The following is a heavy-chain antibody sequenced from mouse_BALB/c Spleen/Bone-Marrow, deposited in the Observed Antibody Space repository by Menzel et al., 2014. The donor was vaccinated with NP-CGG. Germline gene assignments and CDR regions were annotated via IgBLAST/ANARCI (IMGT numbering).Heavy chain of an antibody. CDR3: TRSNGNWFAY. D-gene: IGHD2-1*01. J-gene: IGHJ3*01. Sequence: VQLQQSGAELVKPGASVKLSCKASGYTFTSYYMYWVKQRPGQGLEWIGGINPSNGGTNYNEKFKSKATLTVDKSSSTAYMQLSSLTSEDSAVYYCTRSNGNWFAYWGQGTLVTVSA. V-gene: IGHV1S81*02. CDR1: GYTFTSYY. CDR2: INPSNGGT.